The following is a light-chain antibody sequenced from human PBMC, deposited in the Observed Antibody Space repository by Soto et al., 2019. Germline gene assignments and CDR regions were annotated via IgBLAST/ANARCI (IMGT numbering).Light chain of an antibody. CDR3: SSYTSSSTLV. V-gene: IGLV2-18*02. J-gene: IGLJ2*01. CDR2: EVS. Sequence: QSALTQPPSVSGSPGQSVTIAGTGTSGDVGSYNRVSWYQQPPGTAPKLMIYEVSNRPSGVPDLFSGSKSGNTASLTISGLQAEDEADYYCSSYTSSSTLVFGGGTKLTVL. CDR1: SGDVGSYNR.